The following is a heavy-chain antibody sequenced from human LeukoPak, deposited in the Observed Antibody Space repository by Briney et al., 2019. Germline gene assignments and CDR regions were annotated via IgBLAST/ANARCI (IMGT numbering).Heavy chain of an antibody. CDR1: GGSIRSNY. CDR2: IYTSGST. D-gene: IGHD2-2*01. V-gene: IGHV4-4*07. Sequence: SETLSLTCTVSGGSIRSNYWSWIRQPAGKGLEWIGRIYTSGSTNSNPSLKSRLTMSADTSKHQFSLKLSSVTAADTAVYYCARGGVGYCSTTSCYFDYWGQGTLVTVSS. CDR3: ARGGVGYCSTTSCYFDY. J-gene: IGHJ4*02.